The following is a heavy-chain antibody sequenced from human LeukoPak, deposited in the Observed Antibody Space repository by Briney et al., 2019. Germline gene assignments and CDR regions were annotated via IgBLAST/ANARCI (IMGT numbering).Heavy chain of an antibody. V-gene: IGHV1-8*01. J-gene: IGHJ6*03. CDR1: GYTFTSYD. Sequence: ASVKVSCKASGYTFTSYDINWVRQATGQGLEWMGWMNPNSGNTGYAQKFQGRVTMTRNTSISTAYMELSSLRSEDTAVYYCARGYSGYDYPQDYYYYMDVWGKGTTVTISS. CDR3: ARGYSGYDYPQDYYYYMDV. CDR2: MNPNSGNT. D-gene: IGHD5-12*01.